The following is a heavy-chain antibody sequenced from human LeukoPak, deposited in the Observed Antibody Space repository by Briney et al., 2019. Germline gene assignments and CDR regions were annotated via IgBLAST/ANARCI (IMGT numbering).Heavy chain of an antibody. V-gene: IGHV3-23*01. CDR3: AKAPVTSCRGAFCYPFDS. D-gene: IGHD2-15*01. Sequence: GGSLRLSCAASEFTFSSYEMNWVRRAPGKGLEWVSATSSSDAGKYYADSVRGRFTISRDNSRNTMYLQMNSLRVEDAAVYYCAKAPVTSCRGAFCYPFDSWGQGTLVTVSS. J-gene: IGHJ4*02. CDR1: EFTFSSYE. CDR2: TSSSDAGK.